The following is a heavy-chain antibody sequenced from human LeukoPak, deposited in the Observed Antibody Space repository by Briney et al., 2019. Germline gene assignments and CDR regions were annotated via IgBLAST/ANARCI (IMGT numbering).Heavy chain of an antibody. J-gene: IGHJ4*02. Sequence: SETLSLTCSVAGGSISTYYWNWIRQTPGKGLEWIGHISYGNTDYNPSLKSRVTISVDTSKNQFSLNLSSVTAADTAVYYCARLNTRDSSGYYYLDYWGQGTLVTVSA. D-gene: IGHD3-22*01. CDR1: GGSISTYY. V-gene: IGHV4-59*08. CDR3: ARLNTRDSSGYYYLDY. CDR2: ISYGNT.